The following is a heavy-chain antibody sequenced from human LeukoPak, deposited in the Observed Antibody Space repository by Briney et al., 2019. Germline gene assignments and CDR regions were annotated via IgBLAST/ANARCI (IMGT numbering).Heavy chain of an antibody. J-gene: IGHJ3*02. D-gene: IGHD4-11*01. CDR2: IKSDGSER. CDR3: ARNSRYSLDI. V-gene: IGHV3-7*04. CDR1: ESTFTGYG. Sequence: GGPLSPSVAPPESTFTGYGLGGVRRAPGKGLEWVALIKSDGSERYYVDSVKGRFTISRDNAKNSLYLPMNSLRAEDTAVYYCARNSRYSLDIWGQGTMVTVSS.